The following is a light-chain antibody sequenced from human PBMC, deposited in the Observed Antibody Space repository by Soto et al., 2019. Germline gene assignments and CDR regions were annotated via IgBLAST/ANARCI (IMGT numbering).Light chain of an antibody. J-gene: IGKJ3*01. CDR2: DAS. CDR3: QHYNTYSKT. Sequence: DIQMTQFPSTLSASVGDTVTITCRASQTITRWMAWYQQKPGKAPKLLIYDASTLESGVPSRFSGGGFGTEFTLNISSLQPDDSAIYYCQHYNTYSKTFGPGTKVDVK. V-gene: IGKV1-5*01. CDR1: QTITRW.